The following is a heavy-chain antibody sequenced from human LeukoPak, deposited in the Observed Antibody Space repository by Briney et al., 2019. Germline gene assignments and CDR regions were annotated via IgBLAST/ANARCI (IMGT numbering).Heavy chain of an antibody. CDR3: ARSLTGYFQLDY. D-gene: IGHD3-9*01. J-gene: IGHJ4*02. Sequence: SETLSLTCTVSGYSISSGYYWGWIRQPPGKGLEWIGSIYHSGSTYYNPSLESRVTISVDTSKNQFSLKLSSVTAADTAVYYCARSLTGYFQLDYWGQGTLVTVSS. CDR1: GYSISSGYY. V-gene: IGHV4-38-2*02. CDR2: IYHSGST.